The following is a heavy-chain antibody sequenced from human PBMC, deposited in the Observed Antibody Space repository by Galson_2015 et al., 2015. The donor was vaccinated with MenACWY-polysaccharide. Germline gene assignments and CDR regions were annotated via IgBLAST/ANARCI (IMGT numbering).Heavy chain of an antibody. Sequence: RLSCASSGLTFSNYWMGWVRQAPGKGLEWVANIKQDGSEKYYVDSVKGRFTISRDNAKNSLYLQMNSLRAEDTAMYYCASQTWTGYFDYWGQGILVTVSS. V-gene: IGHV3-7*03. CDR1: GLTFSNYW. CDR3: ASQTWTGYFDY. J-gene: IGHJ4*02. CDR2: IKQDGSEK. D-gene: IGHD3/OR15-3a*01.